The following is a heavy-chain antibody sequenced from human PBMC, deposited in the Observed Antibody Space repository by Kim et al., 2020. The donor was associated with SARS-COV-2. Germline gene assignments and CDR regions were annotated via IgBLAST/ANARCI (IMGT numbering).Heavy chain of an antibody. D-gene: IGHD3-16*01. CDR2: FDPEDGET. Sequence: SVKVSCKVSGYTLTELSMHWVRQAPGKGLEWMGGFDPEDGETIYAQKFQGRVTMTEDTSTDTAYMELSSLRSEDTAVYYCATWLGYDYVWGSPSRRDYFDYWGQGTLVTVSS. V-gene: IGHV1-24*01. CDR3: ATWLGYDYVWGSPSRRDYFDY. CDR1: GYTLTELS. J-gene: IGHJ4*02.